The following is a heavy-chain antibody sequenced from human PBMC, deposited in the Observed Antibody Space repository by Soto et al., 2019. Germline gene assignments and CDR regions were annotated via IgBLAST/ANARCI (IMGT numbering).Heavy chain of an antibody. Sequence: PSETLSLNCAVSGYSINGGYFWGLIRQPPGKGLEWIGYIYYSGSTNYNPSLKSRVTISVDTSKNQFSLKLSSVTAADTAVYYCAREAAAGTRWFDPWGQGTLVTVSS. J-gene: IGHJ5*02. V-gene: IGHV4-61*08. CDR2: IYYSGST. CDR1: GYSINGGYF. D-gene: IGHD6-13*01. CDR3: AREAAAGTRWFDP.